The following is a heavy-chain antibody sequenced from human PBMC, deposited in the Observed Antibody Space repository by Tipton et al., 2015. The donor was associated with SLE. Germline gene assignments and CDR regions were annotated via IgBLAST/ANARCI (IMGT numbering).Heavy chain of an antibody. CDR2: IYHSGNT. Sequence: TLSLTCTVSDGSISSSTHYWAWIRQPPGKGLEWIGSIYHSGNTYYNPSFKSRVTISVDTSKNQFSLKLSSVTAADTAVYFCATLNGFWGGYPSDVWGQGSLVTVSS. J-gene: IGHJ4*02. CDR1: DGSISSSTHY. D-gene: IGHD3-3*01. CDR3: ATLNGFWGGYPSDV. V-gene: IGHV4-39*01.